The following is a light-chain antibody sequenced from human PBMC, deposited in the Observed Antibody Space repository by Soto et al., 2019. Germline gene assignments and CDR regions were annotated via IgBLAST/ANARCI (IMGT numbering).Light chain of an antibody. J-gene: IGLJ7*01. CDR2: GNS. CDR1: SSNIGAGYD. CDR3: QSYDSSLSGWV. Sequence: QSVLTQPPSVSGAPGQRVTISCTRSSSNIGAGYDVHWYQQLPGTAPKLLIYGNSNRPSRVPDRFSGSKSGTSASLAITGLQAEDEADYYCQSYDSSLSGWVFGGGTQLTVL. V-gene: IGLV1-40*01.